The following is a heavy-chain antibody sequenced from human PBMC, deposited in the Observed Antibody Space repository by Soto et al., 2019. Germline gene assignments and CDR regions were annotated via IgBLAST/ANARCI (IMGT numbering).Heavy chain of an antibody. Sequence: EVQLVESGGGLIQPGGSLRLSCAASGFTVSSNYMSWVRQAPGKGLEWVSVIYSGGSTYYADSVKGRFTISRDNSKNTVNLQMNRLRAEDTAVYYCAREWELPNYYGMDVWGQGTTVTVSS. D-gene: IGHD1-26*01. CDR1: GFTVSSNY. CDR3: AREWELPNYYGMDV. J-gene: IGHJ6*02. V-gene: IGHV3-53*01. CDR2: IYSGGST.